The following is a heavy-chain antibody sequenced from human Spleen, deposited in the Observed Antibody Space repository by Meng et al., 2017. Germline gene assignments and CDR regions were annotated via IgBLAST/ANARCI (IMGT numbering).Heavy chain of an antibody. CDR1: GWSFSDYY. Sequence: QLRQLVAGLLKPSGTLSLTCVASGWSFSDYYWSWSRQPPGKGLEWIGEINHSGSTNYNPSLESRATISVDTSQNNLSLKLSSVTAADSAVYYCARGPTTMAHDFDYWGQGTLVTVSS. J-gene: IGHJ4*02. D-gene: IGHD4-11*01. CDR2: INHSGST. V-gene: IGHV4-34*01. CDR3: ARGPTTMAHDFDY.